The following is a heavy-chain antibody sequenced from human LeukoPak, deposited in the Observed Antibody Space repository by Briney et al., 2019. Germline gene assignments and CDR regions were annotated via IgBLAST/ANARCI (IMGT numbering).Heavy chain of an antibody. CDR2: ISGSGGST. CDR1: GFTFSSYA. D-gene: IGHD2-15*01. CDR3: AKDLEMVVVVAAKVRAY. J-gene: IGHJ4*02. V-gene: IGHV3-23*01. Sequence: GGSLRLPCAASGFTFSSYAMSWVRQAPGKGLEWVSAISGSGGSTYYADSVKGRFTISRDNSKNTLYLQMNSLRAEDTAVYYCAKDLEMVVVVAAKVRAYWGQGTLVTVSS.